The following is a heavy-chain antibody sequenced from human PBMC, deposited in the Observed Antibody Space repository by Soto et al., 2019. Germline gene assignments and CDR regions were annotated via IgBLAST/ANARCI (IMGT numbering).Heavy chain of an antibody. D-gene: IGHD2-2*03. Sequence: GGSLRLSCAASGFTFSSYWMHWVRQAPGKGLVWVSRINSDGSNTSYADSVKGRFTISRDNAKNTLYLQMNSLRAEDTAVYYCARDGYCSSTSCPLDYWGQGTLVTVSS. CDR3: ARDGYCSSTSCPLDY. J-gene: IGHJ4*02. CDR2: INSDGSNT. V-gene: IGHV3-74*01. CDR1: GFTFSSYW.